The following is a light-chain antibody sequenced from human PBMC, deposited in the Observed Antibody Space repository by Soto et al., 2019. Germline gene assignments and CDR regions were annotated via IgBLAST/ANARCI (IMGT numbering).Light chain of an antibody. V-gene: IGLV3-1*01. CDR2: QDS. Sequence: SYELTQPPSMSVSPGQTASITCSGDKLGDKYACWYQRKPGQSPVLVIYQDSKRPSGIPERFSGSNSGNTATLTIRGTQAMDEADYYCQAWDSSTAVFGGGTKVTV. J-gene: IGLJ2*01. CDR3: QAWDSSTAV. CDR1: KLGDKY.